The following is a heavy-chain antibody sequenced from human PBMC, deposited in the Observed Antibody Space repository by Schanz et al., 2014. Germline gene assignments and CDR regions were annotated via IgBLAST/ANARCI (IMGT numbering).Heavy chain of an antibody. CDR2: IRFDGSDK. J-gene: IGHJ4*02. Sequence: VQLVESGGGLIQPGGSLRLSCAASGFTFSSYGMHWVRQAPGKGLEWVTFIRFDGSDKYYADSVKGRFSVSRDNSKNTLYLQMNSLRAEDTAVYYCARDKGGLIPFDYWGQGTLVTVSS. V-gene: IGHV3-30*02. D-gene: IGHD2-15*01. CDR1: GFTFSSYG. CDR3: ARDKGGLIPFDY.